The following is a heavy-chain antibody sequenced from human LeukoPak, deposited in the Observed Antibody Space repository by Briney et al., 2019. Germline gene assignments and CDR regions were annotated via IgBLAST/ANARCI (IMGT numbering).Heavy chain of an antibody. V-gene: IGHV1-18*01. CDR3: ARVPDSSGYYFENWSDP. J-gene: IGHJ5*02. Sequence: ASVKVSCKASGYTFTSYGISWVRQAPGQGLEWMGWISAYNGNTNYAQKLQGRVTMTTDTSTSTAYMELRSLRSDDTAVYYCARVPDSSGYYFENWSDPWGQGTLVTVSS. CDR1: GYTFTSYG. D-gene: IGHD3-22*01. CDR2: ISAYNGNT.